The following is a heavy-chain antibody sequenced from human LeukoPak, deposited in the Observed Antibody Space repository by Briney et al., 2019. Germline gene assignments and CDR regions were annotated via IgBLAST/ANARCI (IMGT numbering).Heavy chain of an antibody. CDR3: ASAPDSSSTYYYYYMDV. CDR1: GGTFSSYA. CDR2: IIPIFGTA. J-gene: IGHJ6*03. D-gene: IGHD6-6*01. V-gene: IGHV1-69*13. Sequence: GASVKVSCKDSGGTFSSYAISWVRQAPGQGLEWMGGIIPIFGTANYAQKFQGRVTITADESTSTAYMELSSLRSEDTAVYYCASAPDSSSTYYYYYMDVWGKGTTVTVSS.